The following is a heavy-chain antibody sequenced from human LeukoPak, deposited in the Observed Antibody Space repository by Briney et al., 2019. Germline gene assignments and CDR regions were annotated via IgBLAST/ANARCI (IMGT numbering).Heavy chain of an antibody. CDR1: GGTFGSYA. CDR3: ARGSSGWGPYYYYMDV. J-gene: IGHJ6*03. V-gene: IGHV1-69*01. Sequence: KVSCKASGGTFGSYAISWVRRAPGQGLEWMGGIIPIFGTANYAQKFQGRVTITADESTSTAYMELSSLRSEDTAVYYCARGSSGWGPYYYYMDVWGKGTTVTVSS. D-gene: IGHD6-19*01. CDR2: IIPIFGTA.